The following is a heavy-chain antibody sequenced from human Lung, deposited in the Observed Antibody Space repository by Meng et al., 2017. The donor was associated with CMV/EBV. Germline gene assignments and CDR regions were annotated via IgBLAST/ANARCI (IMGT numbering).Heavy chain of an antibody. CDR3: AKVPRFGAYYGLDV. D-gene: IGHD3-10*01. CDR2: FDPEDGEA. Sequence: SVXVSRXLSGYTLSELSMHWVRQAPGKGLEWMGGFDPEDGEAIYAQKFQGRVTMTEDTFTDTAYMELSSLRSDDTAVYYCAKVPRFGAYYGLDVWGQGTTVTVSS. J-gene: IGHJ6*02. CDR1: GYTLSELS. V-gene: IGHV1-24*01.